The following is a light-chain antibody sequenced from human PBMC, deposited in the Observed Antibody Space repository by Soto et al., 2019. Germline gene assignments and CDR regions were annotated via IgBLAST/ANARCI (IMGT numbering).Light chain of an antibody. J-gene: IGLJ1*01. Sequence: SGSPGQSITISCTGTGSDIGSYNLVSWYQQPPGKAPKLIIYEVTNRPSGVSSRFSGSKSGNTASLTISGLQAEDDADYYCCSYAPTRASYGFGTGTKVTVL. V-gene: IGLV2-23*02. CDR2: EVT. CDR3: CSYAPTRASYG. CDR1: GSDIGSYNL.